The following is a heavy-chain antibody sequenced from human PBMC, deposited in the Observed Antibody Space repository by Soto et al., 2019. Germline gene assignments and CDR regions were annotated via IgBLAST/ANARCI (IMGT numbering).Heavy chain of an antibody. CDR3: ARGTYSNYVGYYYYMDV. V-gene: IGHV1-69*02. D-gene: IGHD4-4*01. J-gene: IGHJ6*03. CDR2: IIPILGIA. Sequence: ASVKVSCKASGGTFSSYTISWVRQAPGQGLEWMGRIIPILGIANYAQKFQGRVTITADKSTSTAYMELSSLRSEDTAVYYCARGTYSNYVGYYYYMDVWGKGTTVTVSS. CDR1: GGTFSSYT.